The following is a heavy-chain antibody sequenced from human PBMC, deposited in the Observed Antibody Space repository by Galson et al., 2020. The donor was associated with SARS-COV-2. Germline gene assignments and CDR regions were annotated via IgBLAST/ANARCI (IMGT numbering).Heavy chain of an antibody. Sequence: QLGESLKISCAASGFTVSSNYMSWVRPAPGKGLEWVSVIYSGGSTYYADSVKGRFTISRDNSKNTLYLQMNSLRAEDTAVYYCARDLHYYDSSGYYTEYFQHWGQGTLVTVSS. CDR1: GFTVSSNY. D-gene: IGHD3-22*01. J-gene: IGHJ1*01. CDR3: ARDLHYYDSSGYYTEYFQH. CDR2: IYSGGST. V-gene: IGHV3-53*01.